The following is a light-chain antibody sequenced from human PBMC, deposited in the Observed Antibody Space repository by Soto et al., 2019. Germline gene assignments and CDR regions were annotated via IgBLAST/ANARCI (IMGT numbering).Light chain of an antibody. CDR3: QQRSNWPYLT. CDR1: QSVSGY. J-gene: IGKJ4*01. CDR2: DAS. V-gene: IGKV3-11*01. Sequence: EIVLTQSPDTLSLSPGERATLSCRASQSVSGYLGWYQQKPGQAPRLLIYDASNRAYGVPARFRGSGSGTNFTRTIASLEPEDFAVYDCQQRSNWPYLTFGGGTRV.